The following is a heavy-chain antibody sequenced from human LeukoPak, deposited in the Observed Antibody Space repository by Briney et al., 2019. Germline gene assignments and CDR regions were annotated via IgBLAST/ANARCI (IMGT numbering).Heavy chain of an antibody. CDR3: AGYCSSTSCPSGYFDY. CDR2: INHSGST. CDR1: GGSFSGYY. Sequence: SETLSLTCAVYGGSFSGYYWSWIRQPPGKGLEWIGEINHSGSTNYNPSLKSRVTISVDTSKNQFSLKLSSVTAADTAVYYCAGYCSSTSCPSGYFDYWGQGTLVTVPS. V-gene: IGHV4-34*01. D-gene: IGHD2-2*01. J-gene: IGHJ4*02.